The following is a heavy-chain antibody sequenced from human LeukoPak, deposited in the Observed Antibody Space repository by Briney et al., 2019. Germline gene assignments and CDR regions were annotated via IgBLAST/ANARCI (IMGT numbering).Heavy chain of an antibody. CDR2: ISADGGST. CDR1: GLNFDDSA. V-gene: IGHV3-43*02. J-gene: IGHJ4*02. Sequence: PGGSLRLSCVASGLNFDDSAMHWVRQAPGKGLEWVSLISADGGSTFSADSVKGRFSISRDNSKNPLYLQMNSLRSEDTAMYYCAKESGKFDYWGQGTLVAVSS. CDR3: AKESGKFDY.